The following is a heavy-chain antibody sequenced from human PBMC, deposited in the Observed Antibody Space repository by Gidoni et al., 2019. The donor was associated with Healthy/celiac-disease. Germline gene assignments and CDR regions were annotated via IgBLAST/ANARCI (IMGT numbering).Heavy chain of an antibody. Sequence: EVQLVQSGGGLVQPGGSLRLSCAASGFPFSSYWMSWVRQAPGKGLEWVANIKQDGSPKYYVDSVKGRFTISRDNAKNSLYLQMNSLRAEDTAVYYCARDHYYDSSGWRYWGQGTLVTVSS. CDR3: ARDHYYDSSGWRY. J-gene: IGHJ4*02. CDR1: GFPFSSYW. D-gene: IGHD3-22*01. CDR2: IKQDGSPK. V-gene: IGHV3-7*01.